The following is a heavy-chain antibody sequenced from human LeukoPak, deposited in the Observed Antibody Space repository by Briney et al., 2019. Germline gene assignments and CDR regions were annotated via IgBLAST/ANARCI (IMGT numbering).Heavy chain of an antibody. J-gene: IGHJ3*02. D-gene: IGHD6-13*01. CDR1: GGSISSSSYY. Sequence: PSETLSLTCTVSGGSISSSSYYWGWIRQPPGKGLEWIGGIYYSGSTYYNPSLKSRVTISVDTSKNQFSLKLSSVTAADTAVYYCATRKNIAAAGTIAFDIWGQGTMVTVSS. CDR2: IYYSGST. V-gene: IGHV4-39*01. CDR3: ATRKNIAAAGTIAFDI.